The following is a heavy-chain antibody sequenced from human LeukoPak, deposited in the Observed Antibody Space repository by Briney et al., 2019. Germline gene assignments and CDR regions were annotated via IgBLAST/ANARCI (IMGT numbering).Heavy chain of an antibody. D-gene: IGHD2-21*02. V-gene: IGHV4-34*01. CDR2: INHGGTT. Sequence: SETLSLTCAVYGGSFSGYYWSWIRQPPGKGLEWIGEINHGGTTNYNPSLKSRVTISVDTSKNQFSLKLNSVTAADTAVYYCAMGDHYYYYGMDVWGQGTTVTVSS. J-gene: IGHJ6*02. CDR3: AMGDHYYYYGMDV. CDR1: GGSFSGYY.